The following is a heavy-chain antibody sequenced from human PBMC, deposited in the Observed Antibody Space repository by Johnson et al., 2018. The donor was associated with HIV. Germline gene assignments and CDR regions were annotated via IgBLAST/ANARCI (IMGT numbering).Heavy chain of an antibody. CDR1: GFTFSTNW. CDR3: AREEGTDILTRGDAFDI. CDR2: INSDGSST. Sequence: VLLVESGGDLVQPGGSLRLSCVGSGFTFSTNWMHWVRQAPGKGLVWVSRINSDGSSTSYADSVKGRFTISRDNAKNTLYLQMDSLGAEDTAVYYCAREEGTDILTRGDAFDIWGQGTMVTVSS. J-gene: IGHJ3*02. V-gene: IGHV3-74*01. D-gene: IGHD3-9*01.